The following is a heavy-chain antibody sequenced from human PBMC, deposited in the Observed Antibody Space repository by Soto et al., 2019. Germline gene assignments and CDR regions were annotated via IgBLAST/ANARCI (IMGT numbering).Heavy chain of an antibody. J-gene: IGHJ6*02. CDR1: GGTFSSYA. D-gene: IGHD6-13*01. V-gene: IGHV1-69*01. CDR2: IIPIFGTA. CDR3: ARGRAAAGRRRHYYCYGMDV. Sequence: QVQLVQSGAEVKKPGSSVKVSCKASGGTFSSYAISWVRQAPGQGLEWMGGIIPIFGTANYAQKFPGRVTITADESKSTAYMELISVRSDDTAVYYCARGRAAAGRRRHYYCYGMDVWGDGGTVAV.